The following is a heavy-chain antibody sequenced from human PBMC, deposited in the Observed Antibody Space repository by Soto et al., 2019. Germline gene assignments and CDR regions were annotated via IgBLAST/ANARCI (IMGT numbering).Heavy chain of an antibody. Sequence: QVQLQESDPGLVKPSETLSLTCTVSGGSISSYYWSWIRQPPGKGLEWIGYIYYSGGTNYNPSLKSRVTISVDSSKNHFSLKLSSVTAADTAVYYCARRYGGNLDYWGQATLVTVSS. V-gene: IGHV4-59*08. CDR1: GGSISSYY. CDR3: ARRYGGNLDY. D-gene: IGHD1-26*01. CDR2: IYYSGGT. J-gene: IGHJ4*02.